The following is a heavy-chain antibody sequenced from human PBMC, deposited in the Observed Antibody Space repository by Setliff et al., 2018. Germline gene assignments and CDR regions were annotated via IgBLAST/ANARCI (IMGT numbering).Heavy chain of an antibody. D-gene: IGHD3-22*01. J-gene: IGHJ6*03. Sequence: ASVKVSCKASGATFSSHGISWVRQAPGQGLKWMGGTIPMFGTTEYAQKFQGRLTIITDESTNTAFMQLSSLRSDDTAVYYCVREGVDSRSSTDYRYYMDGWGKGTTVTVSS. CDR1: GATFSSHG. CDR2: TIPMFGTT. V-gene: IGHV1-69*05. CDR3: VREGVDSRSSTDYRYYMDG.